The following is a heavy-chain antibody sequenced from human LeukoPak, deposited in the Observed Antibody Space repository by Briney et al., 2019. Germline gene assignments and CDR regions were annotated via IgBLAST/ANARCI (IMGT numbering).Heavy chain of an antibody. J-gene: IGHJ4*02. V-gene: IGHV5-51*01. CDR2: IYPGDSDT. Sequence: GESLKISCKGSGYRVTSYWIGWVRQLPGKGLEWMGIIYPGDSDTRYSPSFQGQVTISADKSINTAYLQWSSLKASDSAMYYCARGSIAGATRNYFDYWGQGTLVTVSS. D-gene: IGHD1-7*01. CDR1: GYRVTSYW. CDR3: ARGSIAGATRNYFDY.